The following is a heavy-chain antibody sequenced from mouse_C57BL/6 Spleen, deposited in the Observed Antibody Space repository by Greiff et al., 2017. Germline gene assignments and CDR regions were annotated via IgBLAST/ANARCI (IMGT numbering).Heavy chain of an antibody. CDR1: GFTFSSYA. Sequence: EVKLVESGEGLVKPGGSLKLSCAASGFTFSSYAMSWVRQTPEKRLEWVAYISSGGDYIYYADTVKGRFTISRDNARNTLYLQMSRLKSEDTAMYYCTRDYYGSSYPYYFDYWGQGTTLTVSS. CDR2: ISSGGDYI. CDR3: TRDYYGSSYPYYFDY. V-gene: IGHV5-9-1*02. D-gene: IGHD1-1*01. J-gene: IGHJ2*01.